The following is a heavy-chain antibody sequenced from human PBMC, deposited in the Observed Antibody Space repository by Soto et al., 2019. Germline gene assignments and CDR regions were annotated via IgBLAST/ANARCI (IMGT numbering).Heavy chain of an antibody. V-gene: IGHV1-69*13. CDR1: GGTFSSYA. CDR3: ARRERAAGTDWWFDP. CDR2: IIPIFGTA. J-gene: IGHJ5*02. D-gene: IGHD6-13*01. Sequence: ASVKVSCKASGGTFSSYAISWVRQAPGQGLEWMGGIIPIFGTANYAQKFQGRVTITADESTSTAYMELSSLRSEDTAVYYCARRERAAGTDWWFDPWGQGTLVTVS.